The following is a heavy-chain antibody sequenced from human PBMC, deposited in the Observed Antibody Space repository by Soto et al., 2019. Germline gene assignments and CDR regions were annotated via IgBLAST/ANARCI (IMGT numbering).Heavy chain of an antibody. CDR1: GGTFSSYA. CDR2: IIPIFGTA. Sequence: QVQLVQSGAEVKKPGSSVKVSCKASGGTFSSYAISWVRQAPGPGLEWMGGIIPIFGTANYAQKFQGRVTITADKSTSTAYMELSSLRSEDTAVYYCATQLLIAAAGTDYYYGMDVWGQGTTVTVS. D-gene: IGHD6-13*01. CDR3: ATQLLIAAAGTDYYYGMDV. V-gene: IGHV1-69*06. J-gene: IGHJ6*02.